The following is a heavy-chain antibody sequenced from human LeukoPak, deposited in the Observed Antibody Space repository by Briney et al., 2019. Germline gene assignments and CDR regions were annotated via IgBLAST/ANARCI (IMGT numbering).Heavy chain of an antibody. CDR1: GYTFTSYG. Sequence: ASVKVSCKASGYTFTSYGISWVRQAPGQGLEWMGWISGYNGNTNYAQKLQGRVTMTRNTSISTAYMELSSLRSEDTAVYYCALEVIGDYFDYWGQGTLVTVSS. J-gene: IGHJ4*02. V-gene: IGHV1-18*01. CDR2: ISGYNGNT. CDR3: ALEVIGDYFDY. D-gene: IGHD3-16*02.